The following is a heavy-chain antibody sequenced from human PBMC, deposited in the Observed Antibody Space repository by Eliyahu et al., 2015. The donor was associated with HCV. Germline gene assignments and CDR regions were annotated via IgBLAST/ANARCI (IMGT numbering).Heavy chain of an antibody. CDR1: GFRFXXPY. J-gene: IGHJ4*02. D-gene: IGHD3-22*01. V-gene: IGHV3-11*01. Sequence: QVQLVESGGGLVEPGGSLXVSXAASGFRFXXPYMTWVRQPPGKGLGWVSYLSSSGSTTHYADFVQGRFTISRDNTKNTLYLQMNSLRADDTAVYYCAREGDDYYDSSGFYDQWGQGTLVTVSS. CDR3: AREGDDYYDSSGFYDQ. CDR2: LSSSGSTT.